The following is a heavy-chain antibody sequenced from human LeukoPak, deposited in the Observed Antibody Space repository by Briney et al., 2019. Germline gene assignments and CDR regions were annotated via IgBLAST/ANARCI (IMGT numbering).Heavy chain of an antibody. CDR2: IYYSGST. CDR1: GGSISSHY. D-gene: IGHD6-6*01. CDR3: ARGEQPVNWFDP. J-gene: IGHJ5*02. Sequence: SETLSLTRTVSGGSISSHYWSWIRQPPGKGLEWIGYIYYSGSTNYNPSLKSRVTISVDTSKNQFSLKLSSVTAADTAVYYCARGEQPVNWFDPWGQGTLVTVSS. V-gene: IGHV4-59*11.